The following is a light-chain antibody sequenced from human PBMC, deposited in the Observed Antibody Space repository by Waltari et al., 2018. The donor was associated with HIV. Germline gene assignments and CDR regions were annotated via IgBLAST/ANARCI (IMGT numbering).Light chain of an antibody. CDR3: QVWDSSSDHVV. J-gene: IGLJ2*01. Sequence: SYVLTQPPSVSVAPGQTARTTCGGNNIGSKSVNWYQQKPGQAPVLVVYDDSDRPSGSPERFSGPNSGNTATLTISRVEAGDEADYYCQVWDSSSDHVVFGGGTKLTVL. CDR1: NIGSKS. CDR2: DDS. V-gene: IGLV3-21*02.